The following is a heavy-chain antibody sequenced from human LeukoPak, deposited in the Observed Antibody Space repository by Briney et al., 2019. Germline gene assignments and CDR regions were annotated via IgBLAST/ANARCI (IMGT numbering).Heavy chain of an antibody. Sequence: SVKVSCKASGGTFSSYAISWVRQAPGQGLEWMGRIIPILGIANYAQKFQGRVTITADKSTSTAYMELSSLRSEDTAVYYCAREDYGDYEQPSHLDYWGQGTLVTVSS. CDR3: AREDYGDYEQPSHLDY. CDR2: IIPILGIA. V-gene: IGHV1-69*04. J-gene: IGHJ4*02. CDR1: GGTFSSYA. D-gene: IGHD4-17*01.